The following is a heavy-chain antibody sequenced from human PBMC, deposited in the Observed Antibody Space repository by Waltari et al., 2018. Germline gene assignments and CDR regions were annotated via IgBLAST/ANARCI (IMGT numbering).Heavy chain of an antibody. D-gene: IGHD2-15*01. CDR3: AREKDIVVVVAAAGGYYMDV. CDR2: IYHSGST. J-gene: IGHJ6*03. Sequence: QVQLQESGPGLVKPSETLSLTCAVSGYSISNGYYWGWIRQPPGKGLEWIGSIYHSGSTYYNPSLKSRVTISVDTSKNQFSLKLSSVTAADTAVYYCAREKDIVVVVAAAGGYYMDVWGKGTTVTVSS. V-gene: IGHV4-38-2*02. CDR1: GYSISNGYY.